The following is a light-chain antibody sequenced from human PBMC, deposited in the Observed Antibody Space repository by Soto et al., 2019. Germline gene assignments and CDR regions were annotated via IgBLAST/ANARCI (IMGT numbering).Light chain of an antibody. CDR2: EVN. J-gene: IGLJ1*01. CDR1: SSDVGGYNY. V-gene: IGLV2-14*01. Sequence: QSVLTQPASVSGSPGQSITISCTGTSSDVGGYNYVSWCQQHPGKAPKLMIYEVNYRPSGVSNRFSGSKSGNTASLTISGLQAEDEADYYCSSYTSSSTGVFRTGTKVTVL. CDR3: SSYTSSSTGV.